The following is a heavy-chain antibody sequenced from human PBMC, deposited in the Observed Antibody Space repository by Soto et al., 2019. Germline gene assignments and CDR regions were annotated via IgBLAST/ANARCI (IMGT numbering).Heavy chain of an antibody. CDR2: IYYSGPT. D-gene: IGHD4-4*01. CDR1: GGSVSRDSNF. CDR3: ARGYSHYAH. Sequence: SETLSLTCTVSGGSVSRDSNFWSWIRQPPGKGLEWIGYIYYSGPTRYNPSLESRVTISIDSSKNQVSLNLTSVTAADTAVYYCARGYSHYAHWGRGTLVTVSS. J-gene: IGHJ4*02. V-gene: IGHV4-61*01.